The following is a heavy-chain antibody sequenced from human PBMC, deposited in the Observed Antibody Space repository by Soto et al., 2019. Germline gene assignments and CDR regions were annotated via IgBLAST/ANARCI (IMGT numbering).Heavy chain of an antibody. CDR1: GGSISSSSYY. CDR2: IYYSGST. J-gene: IGHJ4*02. CDR3: ARHQIFSGVASAGTSYSFDY. V-gene: IGHV4-39*01. Sequence: QLQLQESGPGLVKPSETLSLTCTVSGGSISSSSYYWGWIRQPPGKGLEWIGSIYYSGSTYYNPSLKSRVTISVDTSKNQFSLMLSSVTGADTAVYYCARHQIFSGVASAGTSYSFDYWGQGTLVTVSS. D-gene: IGHD6-13*01.